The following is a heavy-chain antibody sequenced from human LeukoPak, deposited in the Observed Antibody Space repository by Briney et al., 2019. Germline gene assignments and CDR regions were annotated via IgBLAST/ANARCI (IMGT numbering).Heavy chain of an antibody. J-gene: IGHJ5*02. CDR1: GGTFSSYA. Sequence: SVKVSCKASGGTFSSYAISWVRQAPGQGLGWMGGIIPIFGTANYAQKFQGRVTITADKSTSTAYMELSSLRSEDTAVYYCARALRRLRSGINWFDPWGQGTLVTVSS. CDR3: ARALRRLRSGINWFDP. D-gene: IGHD3-16*01. CDR2: IIPIFGTA. V-gene: IGHV1-69*06.